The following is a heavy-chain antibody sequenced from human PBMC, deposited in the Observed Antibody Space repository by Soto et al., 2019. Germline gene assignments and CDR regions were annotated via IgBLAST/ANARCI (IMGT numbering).Heavy chain of an antibody. J-gene: IGHJ4*02. CDR3: ARGGLEPFDY. CDR2: INKDGSYK. CDR1: GFTFSDDW. Sequence: EVQLVESGGGLVQSGGSLRLSCATSGFTFSDDWMHWVRQAPGKGLVWVSRINKDGSYKNYADFVEGRFTISRDDARSELYLQMDRLRAEDTDVYYCARGGLEPFDYLGQGALVTVSS. D-gene: IGHD1-1*01. V-gene: IGHV3-74*01.